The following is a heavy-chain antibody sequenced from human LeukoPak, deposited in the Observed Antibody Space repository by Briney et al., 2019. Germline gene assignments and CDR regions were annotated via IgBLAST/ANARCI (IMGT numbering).Heavy chain of an antibody. CDR1: GFTFSSYS. V-gene: IGHV3-48*01. Sequence: GGSLRLSCAASGFTFSSYSMNWVRQAPGKGLEWVSYITSSSSTIYYADSVKGRFTISRDNAKNSLYLQMNSLRAEDTAVYYCARTRSSYNWNGDAFDIWGQGTMVTVSS. D-gene: IGHD1-20*01. J-gene: IGHJ3*02. CDR3: ARTRSSYNWNGDAFDI. CDR2: ITSSSSTI.